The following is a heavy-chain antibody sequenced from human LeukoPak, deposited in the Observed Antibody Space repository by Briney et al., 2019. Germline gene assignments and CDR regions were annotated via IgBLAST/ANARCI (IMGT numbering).Heavy chain of an antibody. D-gene: IGHD3-22*01. CDR2: IIPILGIA. CDR1: GGTFSSYA. V-gene: IGHV1-69*04. CDR3: AKRSYYYDSSGLDY. Sequence: ASVKVSCKASGGTFSSYAISWVRQAPGQGLEWMGRIIPILGIANYAQKFQGRVTITADKSTSTAYMELSSLRSEDTAVYYCAKRSYYYDSSGLDYWGQGTLVTVSS. J-gene: IGHJ4*02.